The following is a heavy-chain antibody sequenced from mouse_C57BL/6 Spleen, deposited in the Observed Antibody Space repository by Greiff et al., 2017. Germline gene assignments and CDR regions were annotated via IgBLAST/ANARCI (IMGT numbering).Heavy chain of an antibody. CDR2: IYWDDDK. V-gene: IGHV8-12*01. CDR3: ARVTGTGEGNYYAMDY. CDR1: GFSLSTSGMG. J-gene: IGHJ4*01. Sequence: QVQLKESGPGILQSSQTLSLTCSFSGFSLSTSGMGVSWIRQPSGKGLEWLAHIYWDDDKRYNPSLKSRRTISKDTSRNQVFLKITSVDTADTATYYCARVTGTGEGNYYAMDYWGQGTSVTVSS. D-gene: IGHD4-1*01.